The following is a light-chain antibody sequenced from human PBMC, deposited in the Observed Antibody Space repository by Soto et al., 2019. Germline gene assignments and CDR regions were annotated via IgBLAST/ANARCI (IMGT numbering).Light chain of an antibody. CDR3: CSYAGSYTYV. CDR1: SSDVGGYDY. CDR2: DVT. J-gene: IGLJ1*01. Sequence: QSALTQPRSVSESPGQSVTISCTGTSSDVGGYDYLSWYQQHPGKAPKLMIYDVTKRPSEVPDRFSGSKSGNTASLTISGLQTEDEADYYCCSYAGSYTYVFGTGTKVTVL. V-gene: IGLV2-11*01.